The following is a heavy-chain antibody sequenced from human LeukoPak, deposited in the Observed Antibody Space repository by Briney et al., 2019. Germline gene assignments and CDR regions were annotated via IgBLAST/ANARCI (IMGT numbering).Heavy chain of an antibody. CDR3: ASRPTTVTTTGAFDI. CDR2: IYPGDSDT. CDR1: GYSFTSYW. V-gene: IGHV5-51*01. J-gene: IGHJ3*02. D-gene: IGHD4-17*01. Sequence: RSGESLKISCKGSGYSFTSYWIGWVRQMPGKGLEWMGIIYPGDSDTRYSPSFQGQVTISADKSISTAYLQWSSLKASDTAMYYCASRPTTVTTTGAFDIWGQGTMVTVSS.